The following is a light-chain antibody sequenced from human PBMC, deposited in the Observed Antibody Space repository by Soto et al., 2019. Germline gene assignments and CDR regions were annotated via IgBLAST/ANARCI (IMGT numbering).Light chain of an antibody. J-gene: IGKJ1*01. CDR1: QSVRTS. V-gene: IGKV3-11*01. Sequence: EIVLTQSPATLSLSPGERATLSCRASQSVRTSLAWYQQQPGQAPRLLIYDASNKATGIPARFSGSGSGTDFTLTISSLDPKDFPVYYCQQRSNWPGTFGQGTKVEIK. CDR2: DAS. CDR3: QQRSNWPGT.